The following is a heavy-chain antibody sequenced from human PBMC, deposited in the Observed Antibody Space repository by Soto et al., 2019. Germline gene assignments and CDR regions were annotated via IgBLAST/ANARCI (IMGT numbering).Heavy chain of an antibody. J-gene: IGHJ4*02. Sequence: GGSLRLSCVASRFNFSAAWLNWIRQAPGKGLEWVGRIKPKSEGETADYTAPVRGRFTISRDDSQNTLHLQMDSLKTEDTAVYYCAPSAYPEFDYWGLGTLVTAPQ. CDR3: APSAYPEFDY. CDR2: IKPKSEGETA. CDR1: RFNFSAAW. V-gene: IGHV3-15*07. D-gene: IGHD6-25*01.